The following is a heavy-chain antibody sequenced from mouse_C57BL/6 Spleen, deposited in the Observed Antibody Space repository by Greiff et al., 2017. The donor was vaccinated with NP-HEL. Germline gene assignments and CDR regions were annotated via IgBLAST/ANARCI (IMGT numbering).Heavy chain of an antibody. V-gene: IGHV5-4*01. CDR3: ARDHGSLPRGYYFDY. CDR1: GFTFSSYA. CDR2: ISDGGSYT. J-gene: IGHJ2*01. Sequence: EVQVVESGGGLVKPGGSLKLSCAASGFTFSSYAMSWVRQTPEKRLEWVATISDGGSYTYYPDNVKGRFTISRDNAKNNLYLQMSHLKSEDTAMYYCARDHGSLPRGYYFDYWGQGTTLTVSS.